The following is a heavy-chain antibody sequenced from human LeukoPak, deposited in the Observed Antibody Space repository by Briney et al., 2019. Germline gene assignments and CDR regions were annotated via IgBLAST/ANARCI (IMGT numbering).Heavy chain of an antibody. D-gene: IGHD3-22*01. Sequence: ASVKVSCKTSGYIFTAYYIHWLRQAPGQGPEWMGWINPNSGGTDYEQTFQDRVTMTTDTSVSTAYMELSTLRSDDTAVYFCARTVHADTGGYGQFDSWGQGTQVTVSS. V-gene: IGHV1-2*02. CDR2: INPNSGGT. J-gene: IGHJ4*02. CDR3: ARTVHADTGGYGQFDS. CDR1: GYIFTAYY.